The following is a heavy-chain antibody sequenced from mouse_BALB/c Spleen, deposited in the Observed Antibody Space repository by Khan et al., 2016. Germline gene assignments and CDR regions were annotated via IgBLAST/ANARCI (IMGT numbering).Heavy chain of an antibody. CDR2: IRYSGST. D-gene: IGHD1-2*01. CDR3: TRSPTATRYFDV. V-gene: IGHV3-2*02. CDR1: GYSITSDYA. J-gene: IGHJ1*01. Sequence: EVQLQESGPGLVKPSQSLSLTCTVTGYSITSDYAWNWIRQFPGNKLEWMGYIRYSGSTTYNPSLKSRISITRDTSKNQFFLQLYSVTTADTATYYCTRSPTATRYFDVWGEGTTVTVSS.